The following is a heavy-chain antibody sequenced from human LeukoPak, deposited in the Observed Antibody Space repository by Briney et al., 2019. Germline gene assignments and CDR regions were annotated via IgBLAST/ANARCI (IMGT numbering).Heavy chain of an antibody. CDR3: ARTKGIRGVISWFDP. CDR1: GGSISSSSYY. J-gene: IGHJ5*02. Sequence: PSETLSLTCTVSGGSISSSSYYWGWIRQPPGKGLEWIGSIYYSGSTYYNPSLKSRVTISVDTSKNQFSLKLSSVTAADTAVYYCARTKGIRGVISWFDPWGQGTLVTVSS. V-gene: IGHV4-39*01. CDR2: IYYSGST. D-gene: IGHD3-10*01.